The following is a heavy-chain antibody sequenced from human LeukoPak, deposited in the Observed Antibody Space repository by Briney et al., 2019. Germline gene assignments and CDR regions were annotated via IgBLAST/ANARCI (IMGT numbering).Heavy chain of an antibody. J-gene: IGHJ6*02. D-gene: IGHD3-3*01. CDR1: GFTFSSYG. Sequence: GRSLRLSCAASGFTFSSYGMHWVRLAPGKGLEWVAVIWYDGSNKYYADSVKGRFTISRDNSKNTLYLQMNSLRAEDTAVYYCARDGALTIFGVVMDVWGQGTTVTVSS. CDR3: ARDGALTIFGVVMDV. CDR2: IWYDGSNK. V-gene: IGHV3-33*01.